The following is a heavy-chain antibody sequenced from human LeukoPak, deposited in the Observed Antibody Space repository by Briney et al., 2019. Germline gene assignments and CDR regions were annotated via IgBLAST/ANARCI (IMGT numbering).Heavy chain of an antibody. CDR1: GYTLTELP. D-gene: IGHD6-19*01. CDR3: ATGDSSGWRGFDY. V-gene: IGHV1-24*01. Sequence: ASVKVSCKVSGYTLTELPMHWVRQAPGKGLEWMGGFDPEDGETIYAQKFQGRVTMSEDTSTDTAYMELSSLRSEDTAVYYCATGDSSGWRGFDYWGQGTLVTVSS. J-gene: IGHJ4*02. CDR2: FDPEDGET.